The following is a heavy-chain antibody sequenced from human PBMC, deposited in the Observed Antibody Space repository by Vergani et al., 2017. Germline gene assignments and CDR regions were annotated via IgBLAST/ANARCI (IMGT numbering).Heavy chain of an antibody. CDR2: ISYDGSNK. CDR3: ARAYDPKSXAALSYYYYYYMDV. Sequence: QVQLVESGGGVVQPGRSLKLSCAASGFTFSSYAMHWVRQAPGKGLEWVAVISYDGSNKYYADSVKGRFTISRDNSKNTLYLQMNSLRAEDTAVYYCARAYDPKSXAALSYYYYYYMDVWGKGTTVTVSS. CDR1: GFTFSSYA. J-gene: IGHJ6*03. V-gene: IGHV3-30-3*01. D-gene: IGHD6-6*01.